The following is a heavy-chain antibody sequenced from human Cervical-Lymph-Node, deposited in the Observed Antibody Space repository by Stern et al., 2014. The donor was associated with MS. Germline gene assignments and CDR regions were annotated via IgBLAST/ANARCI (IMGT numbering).Heavy chain of an antibody. CDR3: AREGVAGIYYYYGMDV. D-gene: IGHD6-19*01. V-gene: IGHV1-69*12. Sequence: QVPLVQSGAEVKKPGSSVKVSCKASGGTFSSYAISWVRQAPGQGLEWKGGIIPIFGAANYAQKFQGRVTITADESTSTAYMELSSLRSEDTAVYYCAREGVAGIYYYYGMDVWGQGTTVTVSS. CDR1: GGTFSSYA. CDR2: IIPIFGAA. J-gene: IGHJ6*02.